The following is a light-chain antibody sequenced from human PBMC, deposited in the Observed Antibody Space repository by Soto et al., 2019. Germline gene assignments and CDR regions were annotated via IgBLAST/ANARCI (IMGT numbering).Light chain of an antibody. CDR2: GAS. V-gene: IGKV3-20*01. Sequence: QAACTLWLPPGQRATRSFRTSQSISSNDLAWFQQKPGQAPRLLIYGASTRATGIPDRFGGSGSGTDFTLTISILEPEDFALYYCLQYDTSPLTFGGRTNV. CDR1: QSISSND. CDR3: LQYDTSPLT. J-gene: IGKJ4*01.